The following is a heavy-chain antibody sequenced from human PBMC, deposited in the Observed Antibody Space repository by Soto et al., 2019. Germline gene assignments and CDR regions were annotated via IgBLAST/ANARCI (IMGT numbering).Heavy chain of an antibody. V-gene: IGHV5-51*01. Sequence: EVQLVQSGAEVKKPGESLKISCKGSGYSFTSYWIGWVRQMPGKGLEWMGIIYPGDSDTRYSPSFQGQVTISADKSISTAYLQWSSLKASDTAMYYCASSTEWELPPYYFDYWGQGTLVTVSS. CDR1: GYSFTSYW. CDR2: IYPGDSDT. CDR3: ASSTEWELPPYYFDY. J-gene: IGHJ4*02. D-gene: IGHD1-26*01.